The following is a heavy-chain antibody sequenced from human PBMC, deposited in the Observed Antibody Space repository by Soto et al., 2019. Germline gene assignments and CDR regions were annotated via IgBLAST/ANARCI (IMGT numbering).Heavy chain of an antibody. CDR2: IIPIFGTA. J-gene: IGHJ6*02. CDR1: GGTFSSYA. Sequence: SVKVSCKASGGTFSSYAISWVRQAPGQGLEWMGGIIPIFGTANYAQKFQGRVTITADKSTSTGYMELRRLRSEDTAVSYCARGGAEGRSGYSLHYYRMDVWGQGTTVTVSS. D-gene: IGHD3-3*01. CDR3: ARGGAEGRSGYSLHYYRMDV. V-gene: IGHV1-69*06.